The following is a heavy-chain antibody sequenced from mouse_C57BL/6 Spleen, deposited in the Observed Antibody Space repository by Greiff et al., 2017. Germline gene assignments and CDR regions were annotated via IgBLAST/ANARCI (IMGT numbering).Heavy chain of an antibody. CDR3: ARKEIYDGYYGAMDY. D-gene: IGHD2-3*01. Sequence: QVQLQQPGAELVRPGSSVKLSCTASGYTFTSYWMDWVKQRPGQGLEWIGNIYPSDSETHYNQKFKDKATLTVDKSSSTAYMQLSSLTSEDSAVYYCARKEIYDGYYGAMDYWGQGTSVTVSS. CDR2: IYPSDSET. J-gene: IGHJ4*01. CDR1: GYTFTSYW. V-gene: IGHV1-61*01.